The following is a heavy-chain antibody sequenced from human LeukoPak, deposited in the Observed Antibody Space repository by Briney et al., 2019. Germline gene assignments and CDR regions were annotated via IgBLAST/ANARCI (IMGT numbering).Heavy chain of an antibody. CDR2: IYPGDSET. CDR3: ARRSGYHDY. V-gene: IGHV5-51*01. CDR1: GYSFTTYW. D-gene: IGHD5-18*01. Sequence: GESLKISCKGSGYSFTTYWIGWVRQMPGKGLEWMGIIYPGDSETKYSPSFQGQVTISVDKSISTAYLQWTSLKASDTAIYYCARRSGYHDYWGQGTLVTVSS. J-gene: IGHJ4*02.